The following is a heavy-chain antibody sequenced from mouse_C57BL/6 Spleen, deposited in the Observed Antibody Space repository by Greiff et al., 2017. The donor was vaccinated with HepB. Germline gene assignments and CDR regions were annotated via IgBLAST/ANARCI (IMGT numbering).Heavy chain of an antibody. J-gene: IGHJ2*01. CDR2: IDPETGGT. Sequence: VQLQQSGAELVRPGASVTLSCKASGYTFTDYEMHWVKQTPVHGLEWIGAIDPETGGTAYNQKFKGKAILTADKSSSTAYMELRSLTSEDSAVYYCSCSVSAVVHFDYWGQGTTLTVSS. CDR1: GYTFTDYE. CDR3: SCSVSAVVHFDY. V-gene: IGHV1-15*01. D-gene: IGHD1-1*01.